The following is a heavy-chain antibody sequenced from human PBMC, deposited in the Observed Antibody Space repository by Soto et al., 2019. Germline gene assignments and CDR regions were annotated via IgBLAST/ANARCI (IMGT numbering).Heavy chain of an antibody. V-gene: IGHV5-51*01. D-gene: IGHD6-6*01. Sequence: GESLKISCQGSGYSFTSYWLGWVRQMPWKVLDLMGIIYPGDSDTRYSPSFQGQVTISADKSISTAYLQWSSLKASDTAMYYCATGIAARPPALVYWGQGTLVTVSS. CDR3: ATGIAARPPALVY. CDR2: IYPGDSDT. J-gene: IGHJ4*02. CDR1: GYSFTSYW.